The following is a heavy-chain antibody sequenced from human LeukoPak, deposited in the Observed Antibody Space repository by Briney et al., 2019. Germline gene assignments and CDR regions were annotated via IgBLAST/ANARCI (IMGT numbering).Heavy chain of an antibody. V-gene: IGHV1-69*06. Sequence: SAKVSCTASGGTFSSYVISWVRQAPGQGREWMGGIIPIFGTANYAQKFQGRVTITADKSTSTAYMELSSLRSEDTAVYYCARILGPDWFDPWGQGTLVTVSS. CDR2: IIPIFGTA. CDR3: ARILGPDWFDP. CDR1: GGTFSSYV. J-gene: IGHJ5*02. D-gene: IGHD7-27*01.